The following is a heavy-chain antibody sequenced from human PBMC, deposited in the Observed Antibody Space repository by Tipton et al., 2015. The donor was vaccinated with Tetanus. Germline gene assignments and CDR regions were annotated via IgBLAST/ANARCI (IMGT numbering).Heavy chain of an antibody. CDR2: ISYSSTSK. CDR3: ARDQIVEQATRDHDYGVDV. Sequence: LSLTCTVSGASIISSNYFWGWIRQPPGKGLEWVSYISYSSTSKYYADSVKGRFAISRDNAKNSLYLLMDSLRAEDTAVYYCARDQIVEQATRDHDYGVDVWGQGTTVTVSS. J-gene: IGHJ6*02. D-gene: IGHD3-22*01. V-gene: IGHV3-11*06. CDR1: GASIISSNYF.